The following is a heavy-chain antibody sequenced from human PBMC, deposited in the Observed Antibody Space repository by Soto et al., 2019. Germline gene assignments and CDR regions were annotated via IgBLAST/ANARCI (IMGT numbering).Heavy chain of an antibody. CDR3: ATAGRDSGRYLYYFDY. J-gene: IGHJ4*02. CDR1: GYTLTELS. Sequence: ASVKVSCKVSGYTLTELSMHWVRQAPGKGLEWMGGFDPEDGETIYAQKFQGRVTMTEDTSTDTAYMELSSLRSEDTAVYYCATAGRDSGRYLYYFDYWGQGTLVTVSS. V-gene: IGHV1-24*01. D-gene: IGHD1-26*01. CDR2: FDPEDGET.